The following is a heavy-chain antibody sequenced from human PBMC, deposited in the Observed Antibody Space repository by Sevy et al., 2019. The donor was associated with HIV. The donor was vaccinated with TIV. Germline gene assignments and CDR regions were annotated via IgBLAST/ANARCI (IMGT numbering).Heavy chain of an antibody. CDR2: SRNKANSYTT. Sequence: GGSLRLSCAASGFTFSDHYMDWVRQAPGKGLEWIGRSRNKANSYTTEYAASVKGRFTISRDESKNSLYLQMNSLKSEDTAIHYCTRALIVVAGFFRYYHGMDVWGQGTTVTVSS. J-gene: IGHJ6*02. CDR1: GFTFSDHY. D-gene: IGHD6-19*01. CDR3: TRALIVVAGFFRYYHGMDV. V-gene: IGHV3-72*01.